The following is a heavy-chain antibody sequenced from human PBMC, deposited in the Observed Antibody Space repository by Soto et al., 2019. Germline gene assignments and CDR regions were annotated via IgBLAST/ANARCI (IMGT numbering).Heavy chain of an antibody. CDR1: GGTFSSYT. V-gene: IGHV1-69*08. CDR3: AREQRDWYFDL. CDR2: IIPILGIA. J-gene: IGHJ2*01. Sequence: QVQLVQSGAEVKKPGSSVKVSCKASGGTFSSYTISWVRQAPGQGLEWMGRIIPILGIANYAQKFQGRVTITADKSTSTAYMELSSLRSEDTAVYYFAREQRDWYFDLWGRGTLVTVSS.